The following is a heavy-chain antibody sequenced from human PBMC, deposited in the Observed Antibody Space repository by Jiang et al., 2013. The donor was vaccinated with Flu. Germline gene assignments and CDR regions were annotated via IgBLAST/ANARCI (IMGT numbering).Heavy chain of an antibody. V-gene: IGHV5-51*01. CDR3: ARQGLDYDFWSGYDNWFDP. CDR1: GYSFTSYW. J-gene: IGHJ5*02. D-gene: IGHD3-3*01. Sequence: GAEVKKPGESLKISCKGSGYSFTSYWIGWVRQMPGKGLEWMGIIYPGDSDTRYSPSFQGQVTISANKSISTAYLQWSSLKASDTAMYYCARQGLDYDFWSGYDNWFDPWGQGTLVTVSS. CDR2: IYPGDSDT.